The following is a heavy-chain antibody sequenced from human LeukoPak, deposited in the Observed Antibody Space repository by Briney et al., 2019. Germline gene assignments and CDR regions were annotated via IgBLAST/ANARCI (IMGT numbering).Heavy chain of an antibody. Sequence: GGSLRLSCAASGFTFSSYAMSWVRQAPGKGLEWVSAISGSGVSTYYVDSVQGRFTISRDSSKNTLYLQMNSLRVEDTAVYYCAKGGLRRDYYYGMDVWGQGTTVTVSS. V-gene: IGHV3-23*01. CDR3: AKGGLRRDYYYGMDV. CDR2: ISGSGVST. CDR1: GFTFSSYA. J-gene: IGHJ6*02.